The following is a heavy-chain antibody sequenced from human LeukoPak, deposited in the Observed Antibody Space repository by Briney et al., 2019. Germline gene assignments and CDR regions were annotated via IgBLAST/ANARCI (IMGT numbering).Heavy chain of an antibody. D-gene: IGHD4-17*01. J-gene: IGHJ4*02. CDR2: IYYSGST. Sequence: PSQTLSLTCAASGGSISSGGYSWRWIRQHPGKGLEWIGYIYYSGSTYYNPSLKSRVTISVDTSKNQFSLKLSSVTAADTAVYYCAREVYGDYVDYWGQGTLVTVSS. CDR1: GGSISSGGYS. CDR3: AREVYGDYVDY. V-gene: IGHV4-31*11.